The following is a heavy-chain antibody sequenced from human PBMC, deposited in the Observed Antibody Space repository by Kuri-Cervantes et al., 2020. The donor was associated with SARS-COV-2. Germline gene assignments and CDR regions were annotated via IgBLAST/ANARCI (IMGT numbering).Heavy chain of an antibody. Sequence: SVKVSCKASGGTFSSYAISWVRQAPGQGLEWMGGIIPIFGTANYAQKFQGRVTITADKSTSTAYLELSSLRSEDTAVYYCARDPDIVVVPAANEGSYYYGMDVWGQGTTVTVSS. CDR3: ARDPDIVVVPAANEGSYYYGMDV. D-gene: IGHD2-2*01. CDR2: IIPIFGTA. CDR1: GGTFSSYA. J-gene: IGHJ6*02. V-gene: IGHV1-69*06.